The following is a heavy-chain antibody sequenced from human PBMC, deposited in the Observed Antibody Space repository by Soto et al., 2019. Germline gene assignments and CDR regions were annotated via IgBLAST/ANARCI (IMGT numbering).Heavy chain of an antibody. D-gene: IGHD5-12*01. V-gene: IGHV4-34*01. CDR3: ARGRRGGYWFDP. J-gene: IGHJ5*02. CDR1: GGSFSGYY. Sequence: PSETLSLTCAVYGGSFSGYYWSWIRQPPGKGLEWIGEINHSGSTNYNPSLKSRVTISVDTSKNQFSLKLSSVTAADTAVYYCARGRRGGYWFDPWGKGPLVTISS. CDR2: INHSGST.